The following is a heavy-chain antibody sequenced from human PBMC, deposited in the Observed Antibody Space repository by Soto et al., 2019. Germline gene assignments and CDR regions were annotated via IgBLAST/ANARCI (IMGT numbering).Heavy chain of an antibody. CDR2: INAGNGNT. Sequence: ASVKVSCKASGYTFTSYAMHWVRQAPGQRLEWMGWINAGNGNTKYSQKFQGRVTITRDTSASTAYMELSSLRSEDTAVYYCARQRQWREGGGNDYWGQGTLVTVSS. J-gene: IGHJ4*02. CDR1: GYTFTSYA. V-gene: IGHV1-3*01. CDR3: ARQRQWREGGGNDY. D-gene: IGHD6-19*01.